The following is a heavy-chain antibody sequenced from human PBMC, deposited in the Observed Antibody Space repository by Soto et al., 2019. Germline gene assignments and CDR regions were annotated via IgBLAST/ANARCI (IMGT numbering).Heavy chain of an antibody. D-gene: IGHD2-8*01. CDR3: VRVLMGFDVPTYFDY. Sequence: QLQLRESGSGLVKPSQTLSLTCTVSGGSISSGGFSGSWIRQPPGKSLEWIGYIYHSGTTYYNPSLKSRVIISVDRSKNRFSLRLGSVTAADTAVYDGVRVLMGFDVPTYFDYWGQGTLVTVSS. V-gene: IGHV4-30-2*01. CDR2: IYHSGTT. CDR1: GGSISSGGFS. J-gene: IGHJ4*02.